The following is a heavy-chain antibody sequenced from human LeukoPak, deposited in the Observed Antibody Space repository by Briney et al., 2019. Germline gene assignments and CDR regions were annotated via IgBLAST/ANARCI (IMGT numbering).Heavy chain of an antibody. CDR2: INPNSGDT. J-gene: IGHJ5*02. D-gene: IGHD2-15*01. CDR3: ARSSGYNWFDP. V-gene: IGHV1-2*02. Sequence: ASVKVSCKASGYTFTGYYTHWVRQAPGQGLEWMGWINPNSGDTNYAQKFQGRVTMTRDTSISTAYMELSRLRSDDTAVYYCARSSGYNWFDPWGQGTLVTVSS. CDR1: GYTFTGYY.